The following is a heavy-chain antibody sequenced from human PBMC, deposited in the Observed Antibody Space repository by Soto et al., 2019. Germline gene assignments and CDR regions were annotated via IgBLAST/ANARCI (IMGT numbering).Heavy chain of an antibody. CDR3: ARLPSYTILRTDY. Sequence: GGSLRLSCAASGFAFSGYGMHWVRQAPGKGLEWVAKICQDGSKKNYVDSVKGRFTISRDNAENSLYLQMNSLRGEDTALYYCARLPSYTILRTDYWGPGTLVTVSP. D-gene: IGHD3-10*01. CDR1: GFAFSGYG. V-gene: IGHV3-7*01. J-gene: IGHJ4*02. CDR2: ICQDGSKK.